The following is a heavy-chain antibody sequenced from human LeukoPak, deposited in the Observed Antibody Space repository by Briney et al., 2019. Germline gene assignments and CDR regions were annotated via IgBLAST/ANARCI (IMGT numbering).Heavy chain of an antibody. CDR3: ARAKDDYGGNFDY. Sequence: GGSLRLSCVASGFTFSGYWMSWVRQAPGKGLEWVAIIKEDGSEKYYVDSVKGRFTISRDNAKNSLYLQMNSLRAEDTAVYYCARAKDDYGGNFDYWGQGTLVTVSS. D-gene: IGHD4-23*01. V-gene: IGHV3-7*01. CDR2: IKEDGSEK. J-gene: IGHJ4*02. CDR1: GFTFSGYW.